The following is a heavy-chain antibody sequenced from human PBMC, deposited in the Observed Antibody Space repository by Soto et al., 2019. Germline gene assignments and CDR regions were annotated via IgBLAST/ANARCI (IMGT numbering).Heavy chain of an antibody. Sequence: QVQLVESGGGVVQPGRSLRLSCAASGFTFSSYGMHWVRQAPGKGLEWVAVISYDGSNKYYADSVKGRFTISRDNSKNPXXLQKNSLRAEDTAVYYCAKDWDIVVVTAIRYGMDVWGQGTTVTVSS. J-gene: IGHJ6*02. CDR1: GFTFSSYG. CDR3: AKDWDIVVVTAIRYGMDV. V-gene: IGHV3-30*18. CDR2: ISYDGSNK. D-gene: IGHD2-21*02.